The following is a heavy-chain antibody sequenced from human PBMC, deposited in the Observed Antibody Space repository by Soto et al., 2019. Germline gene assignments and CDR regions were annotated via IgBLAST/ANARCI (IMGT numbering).Heavy chain of an antibody. D-gene: IGHD2-2*01. V-gene: IGHV5-51*01. Sequence: PGESLKISCKGSGYSFTSYWIGWVRQMPGKGLEWMGIIYPGDSDTRYSPSFQGQVTISADKSISTAYLQWSSLKASDTAMFFCVRKIVVASKFSSWFDPWGQGTLVTVSS. CDR3: VRKIVVASKFSSWFDP. J-gene: IGHJ5*02. CDR1: GYSFTSYW. CDR2: IYPGDSDT.